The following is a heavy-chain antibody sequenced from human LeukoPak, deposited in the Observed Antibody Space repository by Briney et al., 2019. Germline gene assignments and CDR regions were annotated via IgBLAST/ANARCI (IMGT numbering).Heavy chain of an antibody. V-gene: IGHV4-34*01. D-gene: IGHD3-10*01. J-gene: IGHJ4*02. CDR2: INHSGST. Sequence: PSETLSLTCAVYGGSFSGYYWSWIRQPPGKGLEWIGEINHSGSTNYNPSLKSRVTISVDTSKNQFSLKLSSVTAADTAVYYCARLTVLGGNIFDYWGQGTLVTVSS. CDR1: GGSFSGYY. CDR3: ARLTVLGGNIFDY.